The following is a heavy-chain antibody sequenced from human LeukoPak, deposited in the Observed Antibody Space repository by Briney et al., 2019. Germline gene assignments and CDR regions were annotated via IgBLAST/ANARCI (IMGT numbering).Heavy chain of an antibody. CDR1: GFTFSSYA. J-gene: IGHJ6*03. V-gene: IGHV3-23*01. CDR3: AQLPRKAPSYYMDV. Sequence: PGGSLRLSCAASGFTFSSYAMSWVRQAPGKGLEGVSAISGSGGSTYYADSVKGRFTISRDNSKNTLYLQMNSLRAEDTAVYYCAQLPRKAPSYYMDVWGKGTTVTVSS. CDR2: ISGSGGST.